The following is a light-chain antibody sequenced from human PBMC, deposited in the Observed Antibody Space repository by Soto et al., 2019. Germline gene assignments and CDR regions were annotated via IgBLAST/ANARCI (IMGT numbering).Light chain of an antibody. J-gene: IGKJ5*01. CDR2: ESS. Sequence: EIVLTQSPATLSLSPGERVTLSCRASQSFFGSLAWFQQKPGQAPRLLIFESSKRAPGIPARFSGSGSGTDFTLTISSLEPEDFAVYYCQQRSNRPPVTFGQGTRLEIK. V-gene: IGKV3-11*01. CDR3: QQRSNRPPVT. CDR1: QSFFGS.